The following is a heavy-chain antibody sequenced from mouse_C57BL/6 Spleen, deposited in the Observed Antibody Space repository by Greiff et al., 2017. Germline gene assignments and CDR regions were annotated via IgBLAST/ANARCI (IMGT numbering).Heavy chain of an antibody. CDR2: INPSNGGT. J-gene: IGHJ4*01. Sequence: QVQLKQPGTELVKPGASVKLSCKASGYTFTSYWMHWVKQRPGQGLEWIGNINPSNGGTNYNEKFKSKATLTVDKSSSTAYMQLSSLTSEDSAVYYCAKTIPHYYAMDYWGQGTSVTVSS. D-gene: IGHD1-1*02. V-gene: IGHV1-53*01. CDR1: GYTFTSYW. CDR3: AKTIPHYYAMDY.